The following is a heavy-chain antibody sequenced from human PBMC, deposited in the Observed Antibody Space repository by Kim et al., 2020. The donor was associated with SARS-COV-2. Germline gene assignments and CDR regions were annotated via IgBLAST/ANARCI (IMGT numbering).Heavy chain of an antibody. Sequence: SETLSLTCTVSGGSISSYYWSWIRQPPGKGLEWIGYIYYSGSTNYNPSLKSRVTISVDTSKNQFSLKLSSVTAADTAVYYCARDRTGIAADFDYWGQGTPVTVSS. J-gene: IGHJ4*02. CDR1: GGSISSYY. D-gene: IGHD6-13*01. CDR2: IYYSGST. V-gene: IGHV4-59*01. CDR3: ARDRTGIAADFDY.